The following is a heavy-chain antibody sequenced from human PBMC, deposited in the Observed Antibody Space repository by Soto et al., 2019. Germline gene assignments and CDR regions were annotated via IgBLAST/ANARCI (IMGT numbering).Heavy chain of an antibody. D-gene: IGHD4-17*01. J-gene: IGHJ3*02. Sequence: GGSLRLSCAASGFTVSSNYMSWVRQAPGKGLEWVSVIYSGGSTYYADSVKGRFTISRDNSKNTLYLQMNSLRAEDTAVYYCARDLTVTTPAFDIWGQGTMVTVSS. CDR3: ARDLTVTTPAFDI. V-gene: IGHV3-66*01. CDR1: GFTVSSNY. CDR2: IYSGGST.